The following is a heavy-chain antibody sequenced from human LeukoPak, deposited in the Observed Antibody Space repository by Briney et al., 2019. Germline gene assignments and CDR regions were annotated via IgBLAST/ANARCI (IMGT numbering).Heavy chain of an antibody. D-gene: IGHD3-22*01. CDR2: ISSSSSYI. Sequence: PGGSLRLSCAASGFTFSSYSMNWVRQAPGKGLEWVSSISSSSSYIYYADSVKGRFTISRDNAKNSLYLQMNSLRAEDTAVCYCARDQDYYDSSGPTNWFDPWGQGTLVTVSS. CDR1: GFTFSSYS. J-gene: IGHJ5*02. CDR3: ARDQDYYDSSGPTNWFDP. V-gene: IGHV3-21*01.